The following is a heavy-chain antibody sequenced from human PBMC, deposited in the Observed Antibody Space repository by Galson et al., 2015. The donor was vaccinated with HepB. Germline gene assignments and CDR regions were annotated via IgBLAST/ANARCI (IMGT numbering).Heavy chain of an antibody. CDR1: GFTFSSYA. Sequence: SLRLSCAASGFTFSSYAMHWVRQAPGKGLEWVAVISYDGSNKYYADSVKGRFTISRDNSKNTLYLQMNSLRAEDTAVYYCARGVSVVAAKGPKGGIDYWGQGTLVTVSS. D-gene: IGHD2-15*01. CDR3: ARGVSVVAAKGPKGGIDY. V-gene: IGHV3-30-3*01. J-gene: IGHJ4*02. CDR2: ISYDGSNK.